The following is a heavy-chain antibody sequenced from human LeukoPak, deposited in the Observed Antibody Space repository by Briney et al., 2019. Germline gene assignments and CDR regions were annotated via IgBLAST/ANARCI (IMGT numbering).Heavy chain of an antibody. CDR2: IIPIHGTA. Sequence: GSSVKVSCKASGGIFSSYAISWVRQAPGQGLEWMGRIIPIHGTANYAQKFQGRVTITADKSTSTAYMELGSLRSEDTAVYYCARAPDGGAFDIWGQGTMVTVSS. CDR3: ARAPDGGAFDI. CDR1: GGIFSSYA. V-gene: IGHV1-69*04. D-gene: IGHD3-16*01. J-gene: IGHJ3*02.